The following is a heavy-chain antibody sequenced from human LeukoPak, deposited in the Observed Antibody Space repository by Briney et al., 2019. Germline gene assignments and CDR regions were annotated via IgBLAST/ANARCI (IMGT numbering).Heavy chain of an antibody. V-gene: IGHV3-30-3*01. Sequence: PGGSLRLSCAASGFTFSSYAMHWVRQAPGKGLEWVAVISYDGSNKYYADSVKGRFTISRDNSKNTLYLQMNSLRAEDTAVYYCAKDRCSSTSCYGAFDIWGQGTMVTVSS. J-gene: IGHJ3*02. CDR3: AKDRCSSTSCYGAFDI. CDR2: ISYDGSNK. D-gene: IGHD2-2*01. CDR1: GFTFSSYA.